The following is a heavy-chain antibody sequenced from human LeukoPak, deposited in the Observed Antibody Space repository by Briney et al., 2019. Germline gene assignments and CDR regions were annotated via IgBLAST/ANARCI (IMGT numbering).Heavy chain of an antibody. CDR1: GYTFTSYD. Sequence: ASVKVSCKASGYTFTSYDINWVRQATGQGLEWMGWMNPNSGNTGYAQKFQGRVTMTRNTSISTAYMELSSLRSEDTAVYYCAREPAAAGTFDYWGQGTLVTVSS. D-gene: IGHD6-13*01. J-gene: IGHJ4*02. V-gene: IGHV1-8*01. CDR2: MNPNSGNT. CDR3: AREPAAAGTFDY.